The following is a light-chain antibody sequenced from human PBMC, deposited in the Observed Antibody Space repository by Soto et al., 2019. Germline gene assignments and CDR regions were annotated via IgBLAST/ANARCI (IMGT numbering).Light chain of an antibody. CDR3: QQYNSYSWT. V-gene: IGKV1-5*01. Sequence: DIQMTQSPSPLSASVGDRITITCRASQSISSWLAWYQQKPGKAPKLLIYDASSLESGVPSRFSGSGSGTEFTLTISSLQTDDFATYYCQQYNSYSWTFGQGTKVDI. CDR1: QSISSW. CDR2: DAS. J-gene: IGKJ1*01.